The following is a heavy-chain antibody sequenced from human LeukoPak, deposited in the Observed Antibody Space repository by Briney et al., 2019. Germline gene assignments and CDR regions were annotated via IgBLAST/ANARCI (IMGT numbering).Heavy chain of an antibody. CDR2: IYTSGST. V-gene: IGHV4-61*02. CDR3: ARGLYSYGYSVQDY. D-gene: IGHD5-18*01. J-gene: IGHJ4*02. CDR1: GGSISSGSYY. Sequence: SQTLSLTCTVSGGSISSGSYYWSWIRQPAGKGLEWIGRIYTSGSTNYNPSLKSRVTISVDTSKNQFSLKLSSVTAADTAVYYCARGLYSYGYSVQDYWGQGTLVTVSS.